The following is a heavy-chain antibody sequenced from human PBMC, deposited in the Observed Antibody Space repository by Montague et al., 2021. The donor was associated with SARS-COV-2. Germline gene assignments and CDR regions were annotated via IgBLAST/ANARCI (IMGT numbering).Heavy chain of an antibody. CDR3: ARGGEIDVWAPFGH. CDR2: ISSDTLHT. D-gene: IGHD3-16*01. V-gene: IGHV3-21*01. J-gene: IGHJ4*02. CDR1: GFTFSRNS. Sequence: SLRLSCATSGFTFSRNSMNWVRQAPGNGLEWVSTISSDTLHTFYAESVKGRFTISRDNAKNELYLQMNSLRAEDMAVYYCARGGEIDVWAPFGHWGQGTLVTVSS.